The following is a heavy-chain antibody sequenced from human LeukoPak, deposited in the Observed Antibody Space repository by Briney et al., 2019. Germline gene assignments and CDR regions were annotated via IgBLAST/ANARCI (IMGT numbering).Heavy chain of an antibody. CDR1: GYTFTGYY. Sequence: ASVKVSCKASGYTFTGYYMHWVRQAPGQGLEWMGWISAYSGNTNYAQKLQGRVTMTTDTSTSTAYMELRSLRSDDTAVYYCARPRQSSGRSYYFDYWGQGTLVTVSS. V-gene: IGHV1-18*04. D-gene: IGHD1-14*01. CDR3: ARPRQSSGRSYYFDY. J-gene: IGHJ4*02. CDR2: ISAYSGNT.